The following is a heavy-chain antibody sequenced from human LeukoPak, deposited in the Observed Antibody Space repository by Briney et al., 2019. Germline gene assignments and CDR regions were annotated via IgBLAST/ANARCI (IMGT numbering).Heavy chain of an antibody. CDR3: ARDHYGLTSYPNP. J-gene: IGHJ5*02. V-gene: IGHV3-66*01. Sequence: GGPLRLPCAASGFTVSSNYMSWVRQAPGKGLEWVSVIYTDGNTYYADSVKGRFIISRDNSKNTLYLQMNSLRAEDTAVYYCARDHYGLTSYPNPWGQGTLVTVSS. CDR2: IYTDGNT. D-gene: IGHD3-10*01. CDR1: GFTVSSNY.